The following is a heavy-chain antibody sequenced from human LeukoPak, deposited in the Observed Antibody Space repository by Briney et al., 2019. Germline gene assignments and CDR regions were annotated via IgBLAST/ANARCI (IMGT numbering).Heavy chain of an antibody. Sequence: SHTLSLTCTVSVGSVSRDSSFWTWIRQPPGKGLEWIGYIYYSGSTNYNPSLKSRVTISLDTSKSQSSLKLSSVTAADTVVYYCARGQRRLQDYWGQGTLVTVSS. J-gene: IGHJ4*02. CDR3: ARGQRRLQDY. CDR2: IYYSGST. CDR1: VGSVSRDSSF. V-gene: IGHV4-61*01.